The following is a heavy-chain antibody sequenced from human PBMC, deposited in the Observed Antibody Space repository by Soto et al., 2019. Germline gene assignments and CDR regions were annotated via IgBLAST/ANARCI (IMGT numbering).Heavy chain of an antibody. CDR3: ASVGFF. CDR1: GGSFSGYS. CDR2: INQSGST. Sequence: QVQLQQWGGGLLKPSETPSLTCGVYGGSFSGYSWSWIRQPPGKGLEWIGEINQSGSTYYNPSLKSRVTISLDTSKNQFSLKLSSVTAADTSLYYCASVGFFWGHGTVVTVSS. D-gene: IGHD1-26*01. V-gene: IGHV4-34*01. J-gene: IGHJ3*01.